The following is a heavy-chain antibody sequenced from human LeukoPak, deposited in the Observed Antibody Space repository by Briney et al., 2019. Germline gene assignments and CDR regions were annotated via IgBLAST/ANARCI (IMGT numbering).Heavy chain of an antibody. Sequence: ASVKASCKASGYTFTTYDINWVRQATGQGLEWMGWMNPNSGNTGYAQKFQGRVTMTRNTSMGTAYMELNSLRSEDTAVYYCARANYYGSGKKDLDYWGQGTLVTVSS. CDR3: ARANYYGSGKKDLDY. CDR1: GYTFTTYD. CDR2: MNPNSGNT. J-gene: IGHJ4*02. V-gene: IGHV1-8*01. D-gene: IGHD3-10*01.